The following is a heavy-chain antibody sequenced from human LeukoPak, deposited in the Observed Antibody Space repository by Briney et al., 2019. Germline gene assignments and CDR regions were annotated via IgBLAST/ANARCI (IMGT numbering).Heavy chain of an antibody. CDR3: ARLAVQYYFDY. CDR1: GYTFTSYD. D-gene: IGHD3-10*01. V-gene: IGHV1-8*03. Sequence: ASVKVSCKASGYTFTSYDINWVRQATGQGLEWMGWMNPNSGNTGYAQKFQGRVTITRNTSISTAYMELSSLRSEDTAVYYCARLAVQYYFDYWGQGTLVTVSS. J-gene: IGHJ4*02. CDR2: MNPNSGNT.